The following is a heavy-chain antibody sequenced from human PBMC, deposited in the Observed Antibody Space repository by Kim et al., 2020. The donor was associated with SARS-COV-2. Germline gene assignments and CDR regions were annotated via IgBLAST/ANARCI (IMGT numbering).Heavy chain of an antibody. J-gene: IGHJ4*02. CDR3: ARAGNTVTTQFFDY. D-gene: IGHD4-17*01. Sequence: NPSLKSRVTISVDTSKNQFSLKLSSVTAADTAVYYCARAGNTVTTQFFDYWGQGTLVTVSS. V-gene: IGHV4-34*01.